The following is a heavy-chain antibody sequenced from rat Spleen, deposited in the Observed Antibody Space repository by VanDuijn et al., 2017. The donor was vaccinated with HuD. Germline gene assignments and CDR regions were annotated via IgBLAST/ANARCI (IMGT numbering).Heavy chain of an antibody. D-gene: IGHD1-1*01. Sequence: EVQLVESGGGLVQPGGSLKVSCEASGFTFSIYGMAWVRQAPTKGLEWVATINYDATSTHYRDSVKGRFTISRDNAKSTLFLHMDSLRSEDTATYYCARMGEGYYSGFDYWGQGVMVTVSS. CDR2: INYDATST. CDR1: GFTFSIYG. V-gene: IGHV5-29*01. CDR3: ARMGEGYYSGFDY. J-gene: IGHJ2*01.